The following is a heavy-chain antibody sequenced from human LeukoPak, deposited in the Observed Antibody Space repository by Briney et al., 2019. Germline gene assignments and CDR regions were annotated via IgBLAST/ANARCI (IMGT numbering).Heavy chain of an antibody. CDR2: IYYSGST. V-gene: IGHV4-39*07. CDR1: GGSISSSSYY. D-gene: IGHD1-20*01. CDR3: ARVRITGNWD. J-gene: IGHJ4*02. Sequence: SETLSLTRTVPGGSISSSSYYWGWIRQPPGKGLEWIGSIYYSGSTYYNPSLKSRVTISVDTSKNQFSLKLSSVTAADTAVYYCARVRITGNWDWGQGTLVTVSS.